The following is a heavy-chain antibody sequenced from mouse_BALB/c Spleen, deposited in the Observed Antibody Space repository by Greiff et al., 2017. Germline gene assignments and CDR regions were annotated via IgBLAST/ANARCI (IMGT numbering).Heavy chain of an antibody. V-gene: IGHV5-6-4*01. CDR3: TRDTTGPFFAY. CDR1: GFTFSSYT. J-gene: IGHJ3*01. D-gene: IGHD1-1*01. CDR2: ISSGGSYT. Sequence: EVKLVESGGGLVKPGGSLKLSCAASGFTFSSYTMSWVRQTPEKRLEWVATISSGGSYTYYPDSVKGRFTISRDNAKNTLYLQMSSLKSEDTAMYYCTRDTTGPFFAYWGQGTLVTVSA.